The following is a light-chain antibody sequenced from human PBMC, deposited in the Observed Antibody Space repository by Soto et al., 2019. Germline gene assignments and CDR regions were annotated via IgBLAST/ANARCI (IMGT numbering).Light chain of an antibody. J-gene: IGKJ1*01. CDR1: QSVSSNS. CDR2: GAS. V-gene: IGKV3-20*01. CDR3: QQYDSSQKT. Sequence: EIVLTQSPGTLSLYAGERATLSCRASQSVSSNSLAWYQQKPGQAPRLLIYGASNRATGIPDRFSGSGSGTDFTLSISRLEPEDFAVYYCQQYDSSQKTFGQGTKVDIK.